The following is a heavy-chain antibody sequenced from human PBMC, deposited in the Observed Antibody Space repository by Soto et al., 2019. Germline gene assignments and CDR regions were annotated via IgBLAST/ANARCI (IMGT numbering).Heavy chain of an antibody. CDR2: ISGSGGHT. CDR3: ARDPPDFNSGFDF. J-gene: IGHJ4*02. D-gene: IGHD1-26*01. V-gene: IGHV3-23*01. CDR1: GFSFFSYA. Sequence: GGSLRLSCAGSGFSFFSYAMSWVRQAPGKGLEWVSTISGSGGHTYYADSVKGRFVVSRDNDKNTVYLHMNSLTGEDTAIYFCARDPPDFNSGFDFWGQGTPVTVSS.